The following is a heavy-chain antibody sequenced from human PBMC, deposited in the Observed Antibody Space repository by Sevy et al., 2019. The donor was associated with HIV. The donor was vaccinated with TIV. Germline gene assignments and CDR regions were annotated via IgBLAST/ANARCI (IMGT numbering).Heavy chain of an antibody. CDR1: GYTFTSYG. J-gene: IGHJ6*02. D-gene: IGHD6-6*01. Sequence: ASVKVSCKASGYTFTSYGISWVRQAPGQGLEWMGWISAYNGNTNYAQKLQGRVTMTTDTPTSTAYMELRSLRSDDTAVYYCARDKGIAARRGYYYYYGMDVWGQGTTVTVSS. CDR3: ARDKGIAARRGYYYYYGMDV. V-gene: IGHV1-18*01. CDR2: ISAYNGNT.